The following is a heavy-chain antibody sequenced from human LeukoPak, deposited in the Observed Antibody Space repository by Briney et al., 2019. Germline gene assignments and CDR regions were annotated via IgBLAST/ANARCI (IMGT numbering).Heavy chain of an antibody. J-gene: IGHJ6*02. CDR1: RYSFTSYW. CDR2: IYPGDSDT. CDR3: ASGNSSGYYYYGMDV. Sequence: GESLKISCQGSRYSFTSYWIGWVRQMPGKGLEGMGIIYPGDSDTRYSPSFQGQVTISADKSISTAYLQWSSLKASDTAMYYCASGNSSGYYYYGMDVWGQGTTVTVSS. V-gene: IGHV5-51*01. D-gene: IGHD3-22*01.